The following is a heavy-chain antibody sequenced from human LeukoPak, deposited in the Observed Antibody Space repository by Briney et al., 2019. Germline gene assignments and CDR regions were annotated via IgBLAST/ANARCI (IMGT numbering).Heavy chain of an antibody. CDR1: GFTFSSYA. J-gene: IGHJ4*02. CDR2: ISYDGSNK. D-gene: IGHD5-18*01. CDR3: VSEDTAMVTLDY. V-gene: IGHV3-30-3*01. Sequence: GRSLRLSCAASGFTFSSYAMHWVRQAPGKGLEWVAVISYDGSNKYYADSVKGRFTISRDNSKNTLFLQMNSLRAEDTVVYYCVSEDTAMVTLDYWGQGTLVTVSS.